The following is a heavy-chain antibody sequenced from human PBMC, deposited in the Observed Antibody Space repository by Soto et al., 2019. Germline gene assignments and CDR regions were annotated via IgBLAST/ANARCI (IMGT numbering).Heavy chain of an antibody. CDR3: ARLGVNSGYDL. J-gene: IGHJ4*02. Sequence: QVQLVQSGAEVKKPGSSVKVSCKASGGTFSSYTITWVRQAPGQGLEWMGRIIPSLGRANYAQKFQGRVTITADKSTSTAYMELRSLRSEDTAVYYCARLGVNSGYDLWGQGTLVTVSS. CDR1: GGTFSSYT. D-gene: IGHD5-12*01. CDR2: IIPSLGRA. V-gene: IGHV1-69*02.